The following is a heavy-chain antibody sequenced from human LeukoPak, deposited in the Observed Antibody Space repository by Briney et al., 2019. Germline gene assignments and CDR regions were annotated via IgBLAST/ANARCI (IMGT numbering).Heavy chain of an antibody. CDR1: GASISSLY. Sequence: SETLSLTCTASGASISSLYWSWIRQPPGRGLEWIGFISNSGSPTYNPSLNSRVTISLDTSKNQFSLKVNYVTAADTAVYYCASESRQLGNWGQGTLVTVSS. CDR2: ISNSGSP. V-gene: IGHV4-59*01. CDR3: ASESRQLGN. J-gene: IGHJ4*02. D-gene: IGHD1-1*01.